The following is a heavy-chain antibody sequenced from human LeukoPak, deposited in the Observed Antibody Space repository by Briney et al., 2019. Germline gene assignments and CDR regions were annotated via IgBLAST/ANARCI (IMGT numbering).Heavy chain of an antibody. CDR3: ARHVIDTSGYYLDYFDN. CDR1: GGSISVSGYY. CDR2: IYYSGST. J-gene: IGHJ4*02. D-gene: IGHD3-22*01. V-gene: IGHV4-39*01. Sequence: PSETLSLTCTVAGGSISVSGYYWGWIRQPPGKGLEWIGSIYYSGSTYYNPSLKSRVTISVDTSKNQFSLKLSSVSAADTAVYYCARHVIDTSGYYLDYFDNWGQGTLVTVSS.